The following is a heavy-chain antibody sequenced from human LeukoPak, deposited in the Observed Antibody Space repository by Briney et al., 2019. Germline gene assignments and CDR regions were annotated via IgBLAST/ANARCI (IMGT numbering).Heavy chain of an antibody. CDR3: ARDRGDLDN. V-gene: IGHV4-61*02. CDR2: VYSTGIT. CDR1: GGSISSGGYY. J-gene: IGHJ4*02. Sequence: SQTLSLTCTVSGGSISSGGYYWSWIRQPAGKALEWIGRVYSTGITNYSPSLKSRVTISVDTAKNQFSLKLTSVTAADTAVYYCARDRGDLDNWGQGTLVTVSS.